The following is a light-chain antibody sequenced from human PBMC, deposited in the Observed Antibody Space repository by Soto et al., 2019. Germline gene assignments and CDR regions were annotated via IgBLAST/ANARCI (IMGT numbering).Light chain of an antibody. J-gene: IGKJ1*01. CDR2: GAS. Sequence: EIEMTQSPATLSVSPGERATLSCRASQNVSSNLAWYQQKPGQAPRLHIYGASTRATGIPARFSGSGSGTEFTLTISSLQPEDFAVYYCQQYNNWPRTFGQGTKVEIK. CDR3: QQYNNWPRT. V-gene: IGKV3-15*01. CDR1: QNVSSN.